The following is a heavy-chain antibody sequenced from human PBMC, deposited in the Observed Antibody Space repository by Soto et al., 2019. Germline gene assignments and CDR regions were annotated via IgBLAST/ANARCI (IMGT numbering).Heavy chain of an antibody. CDR2: IFYSGST. J-gene: IGHJ3*02. D-gene: IGHD4-17*01. CDR1: GCSISSHY. V-gene: IGHV4-59*08. CDR3: ARRYGGAFDI. Sequence: SETLSLPCTVSGCSISSHYCRCIRQPPGKGLEWIGYIFYSGSTNYNPSLKSRVTISVDTSKNQFSLKLSSVTAADTAVYYCARRYGGAFDIWGQGTMVTV.